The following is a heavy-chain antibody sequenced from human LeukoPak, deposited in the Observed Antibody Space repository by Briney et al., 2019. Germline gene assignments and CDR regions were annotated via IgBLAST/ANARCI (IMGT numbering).Heavy chain of an antibody. CDR2: ISVSGGTT. Sequence: PRASLRLSCAASGFTFNTYAMSWVRQAPGKGLEWISVISVSGGTTSYADSVKGRFTISRDNSKNPVYLQMNSLRAEDTAVYYCAKDRLAWSSYFDYWGQGTLVTVSS. V-gene: IGHV3-23*01. CDR3: AKDRLAWSSYFDY. CDR1: GFTFNTYA. D-gene: IGHD6-6*01. J-gene: IGHJ4*02.